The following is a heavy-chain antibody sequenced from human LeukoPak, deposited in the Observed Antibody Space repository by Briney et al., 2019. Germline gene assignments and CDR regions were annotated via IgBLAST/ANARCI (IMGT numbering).Heavy chain of an antibody. Sequence: PSETLSLTCAVSGGSIRSYYWFWIRQSPGKGLEWIGYIHYSGSTNYNPSLKSRATVSIDTSKDQFSLKLSSLTAADTAVYYCARSANFFDYWGQGTLVTVSS. CDR3: ARSANFFDY. J-gene: IGHJ4*02. CDR1: GGSIRSYY. CDR2: IHYSGST. V-gene: IGHV4-59*01. D-gene: IGHD4/OR15-4a*01.